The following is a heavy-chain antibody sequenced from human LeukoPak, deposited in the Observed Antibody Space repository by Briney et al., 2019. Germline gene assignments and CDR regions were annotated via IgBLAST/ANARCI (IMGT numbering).Heavy chain of an antibody. D-gene: IGHD3-3*01. V-gene: IGHV3-11*04. CDR2: ISSSGSTI. CDR1: AFTFSDYY. CDR3: ASLLVYYDFWSGSDAFDI. J-gene: IGHJ3*02. Sequence: PGGSLRLSCAASAFTFSDYYMSWIRQAPGKGLEWVSYISSSGSTIYYADSVKGRFTISRDNAKNSLYLQMNSLRAEDTAVYYCASLLVYYDFWSGSDAFDIWGQGTMVTVSS.